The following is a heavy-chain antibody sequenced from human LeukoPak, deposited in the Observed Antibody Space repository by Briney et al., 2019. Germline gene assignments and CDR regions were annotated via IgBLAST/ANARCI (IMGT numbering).Heavy chain of an antibody. CDR2: IYYSGST. V-gene: IGHV4-59*01. Sequence: SETLSLTCTVSGGSIGSYYWSWIRQPPGKGLEWIGYIYYSGSTNYNPSLKSRVTISVDTSKNQFSLKLSSVTAADTAVYYCARQLERRYYFDYWGQGTLATVSS. CDR1: GGSIGSYY. D-gene: IGHD1-1*01. J-gene: IGHJ4*02. CDR3: ARQLERRYYFDY.